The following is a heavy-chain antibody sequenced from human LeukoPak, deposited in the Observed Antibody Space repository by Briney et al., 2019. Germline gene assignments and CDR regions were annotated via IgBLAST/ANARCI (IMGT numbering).Heavy chain of an antibody. D-gene: IGHD3-22*01. J-gene: IGHJ4*02. CDR3: ARHLRDYYDRGYYFDY. V-gene: IGHV4-59*01. Sequence: PSETLSLTCTVSGGSISSYYWSWIRQPPGKGLEWIGYIYYSGSTNYNPSLKSRVTISVDTSKSQFSLKVSSVTAADTAVYYCARHLRDYYDRGYYFDYWGQGTLVTVSS. CDR1: GGSISSYY. CDR2: IYYSGST.